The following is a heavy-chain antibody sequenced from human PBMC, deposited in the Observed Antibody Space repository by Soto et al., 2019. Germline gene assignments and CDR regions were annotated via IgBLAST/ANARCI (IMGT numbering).Heavy chain of an antibody. J-gene: IGHJ4*02. D-gene: IGHD4-17*01. CDR3: AKLGSYGDPGPIDY. CDR1: GFTFSSYA. CDR2: ISGSGGST. Sequence: GGSLRLSCAASGFTFSSYAMSWARQAPGKGLEWVSAISGSGGSTYYADSVKGRFTISRDNSKNTLYLQMNSLRAEDTAVYYCAKLGSYGDPGPIDYWGQGTLVTVSS. V-gene: IGHV3-23*01.